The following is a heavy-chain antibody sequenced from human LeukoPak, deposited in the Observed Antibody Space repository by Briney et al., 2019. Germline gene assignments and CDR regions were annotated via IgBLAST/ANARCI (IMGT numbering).Heavy chain of an antibody. CDR1: GFSVSSNY. CDR3: ASQRTIFVY. D-gene: IGHD5-24*01. CDR2: IYSGGST. Sequence: GGSLRLSCAASGFSVSSNYMSWVRQAPDKGLEWVSVIYSGGSTFYADSVKGRFTISRDNSKNTLYLQMNSLRAEDSAMYYCASQRTIFVYWGQGIPVTVSS. J-gene: IGHJ4*02. V-gene: IGHV3-53*01.